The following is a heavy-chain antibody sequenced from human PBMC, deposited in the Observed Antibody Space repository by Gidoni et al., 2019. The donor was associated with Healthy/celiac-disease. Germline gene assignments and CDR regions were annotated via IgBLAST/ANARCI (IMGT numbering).Heavy chain of an antibody. Sequence: QVQLVESGGGVVQPGRSLRLSCAASGFTFSSYGMHWVRQAPGKGLEWVAVIWYDGSNKYYADSVKGRFTISRDNSKNTLYLQMNSLRAEDTAVYYCAGEEVVPAAILSYYYGMDVWGQGTTVTVSS. CDR1: GFTFSSYG. V-gene: IGHV3-33*01. D-gene: IGHD2-2*01. CDR2: IWYDGSNK. CDR3: AGEEVVPAAILSYYYGMDV. J-gene: IGHJ6*02.